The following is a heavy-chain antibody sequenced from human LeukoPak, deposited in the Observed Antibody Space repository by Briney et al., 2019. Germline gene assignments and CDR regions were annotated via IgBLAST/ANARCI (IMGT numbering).Heavy chain of an antibody. Sequence: SSETLSLTCTVSGGSFSNYNYYWGWIRQSPGKGLEWIGSIHYVGSTYYNPSLKSRVTISVDTSKNQFSLNLSSVTAADTAVYYCAIQNNFDFWSGFFDYWGLEALVTVSS. CDR3: AIQNNFDFWSGFFDY. D-gene: IGHD3-3*01. V-gene: IGHV4-39*01. CDR2: IHYVGST. J-gene: IGHJ4*02. CDR1: GGSFSNYNYY.